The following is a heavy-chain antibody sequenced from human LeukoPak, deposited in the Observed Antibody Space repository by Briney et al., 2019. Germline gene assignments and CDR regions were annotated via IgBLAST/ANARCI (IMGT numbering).Heavy chain of an antibody. CDR2: INHSGST. CDR3: ARVGLQGDYYYYMDV. CDR1: GGSFSGYY. Sequence: SETLSLTCAVYGGSFSGYYWSWIRQPPGRGLEWIGEINHSGSTNYNPSLKSRVTISVDTSKNQFSLKLSSVTAADTAVYYCARVGLQGDYYYYMDVWGTGTTVTVSS. V-gene: IGHV4-34*01. J-gene: IGHJ6*03. D-gene: IGHD5-24*01.